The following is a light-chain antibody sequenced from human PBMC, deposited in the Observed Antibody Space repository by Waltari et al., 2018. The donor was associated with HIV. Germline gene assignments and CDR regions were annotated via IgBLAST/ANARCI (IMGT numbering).Light chain of an antibody. V-gene: IGKV3-15*01. CDR2: GAS. J-gene: IGKJ1*01. CDR3: QQYNDWGT. CDR1: QSVSSN. Sequence: ETVMTQSPATLSVSPGERATLSCRASQSVSSNLAWYQEKPGQAPRLLIYGASTRATGIPARFSGSGSGTEFTLTISSLQSEDFAVYYCQQYNDWGTFGQGTKVEIK.